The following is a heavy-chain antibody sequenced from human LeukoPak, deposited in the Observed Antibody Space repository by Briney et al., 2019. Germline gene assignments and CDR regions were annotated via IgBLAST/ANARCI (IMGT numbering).Heavy chain of an antibody. V-gene: IGHV3-64*01. CDR1: GFTFSSYA. J-gene: IGHJ4*02. CDR3: ARGYYGSGSYYNDPVGY. CDR2: ISSNGGST. Sequence: GGSLGLSCAASGFTFSSYAMHWVRQAPGKGLEYVSGISSNGGSTYYANSVRGRFTISRDNSKNTLYLQMDSLRAEDMAVYYCARGYYGSGSYYNDPVGYWGQGTLVTVSS. D-gene: IGHD3-10*01.